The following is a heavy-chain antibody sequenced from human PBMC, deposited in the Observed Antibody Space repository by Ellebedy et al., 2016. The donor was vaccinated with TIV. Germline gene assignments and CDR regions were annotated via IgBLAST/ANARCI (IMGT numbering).Heavy chain of an antibody. D-gene: IGHD2-2*01. CDR1: RFSVSDNY. Sequence: GESLKISCAASRFSVSDNYIVWVRQAPGRGLEWVSIISANGGTDFADSAKGRFTISRDNLQNTVHLQMNSLRAEDTTVYYCARTGPAMTHVDPFDIWGQGTMVTVSS. V-gene: IGHV3-66*01. J-gene: IGHJ3*02. CDR2: ISANGGT. CDR3: ARTGPAMTHVDPFDI.